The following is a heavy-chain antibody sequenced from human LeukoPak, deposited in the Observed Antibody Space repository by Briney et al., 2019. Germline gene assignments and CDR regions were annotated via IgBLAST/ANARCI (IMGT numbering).Heavy chain of an antibody. CDR3: ARVYQSAEYYFDY. Sequence: PSETLSLTCTAAGGSIDSYYWSWLRQPPGKGLEWIGYIYYTGSTEYHPSPKSRVTISLDTSKNQFSLKLTSVTAADTAVYYCARVYQSAEYYFDYWGQGNLVSVSS. CDR1: GGSIDSYY. CDR2: IYYTGST. D-gene: IGHD2-2*01. J-gene: IGHJ4*02. V-gene: IGHV4-59*01.